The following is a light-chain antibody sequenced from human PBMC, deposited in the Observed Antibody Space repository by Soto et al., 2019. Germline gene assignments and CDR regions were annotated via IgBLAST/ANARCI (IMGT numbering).Light chain of an antibody. V-gene: IGLV3-21*04. Sequence: SYELTQPPSVSVAPGKTARITCGGNNIGSKSMHWYQQKPGQAPVLVIYYDSDRPSGIPERFSGSNSGNTATLTISRVEAGDEADYYCQVWDSSSDHAVFGGGTQLTVL. CDR1: NIGSKS. CDR2: YDS. J-gene: IGLJ7*01. CDR3: QVWDSSSDHAV.